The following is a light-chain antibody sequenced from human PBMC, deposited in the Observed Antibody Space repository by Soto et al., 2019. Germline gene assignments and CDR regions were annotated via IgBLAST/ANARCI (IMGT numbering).Light chain of an antibody. Sequence: QSALTQPASVSGSPGQSITISCTGTSSDVGGYNYVSWYQQHPGKAPKLMIYEVSNRPSGVSNRFSDSKSGNTASLTISGLQAEDEADYYCSSYTSSSTDVVFGGGTQLTVL. CDR2: EVS. CDR1: SSDVGGYNY. CDR3: SSYTSSSTDVV. V-gene: IGLV2-14*01. J-gene: IGLJ2*01.